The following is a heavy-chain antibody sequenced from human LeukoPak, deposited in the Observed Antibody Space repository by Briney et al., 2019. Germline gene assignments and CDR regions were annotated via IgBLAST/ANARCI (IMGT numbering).Heavy chain of an antibody. D-gene: IGHD1-14*01. V-gene: IGHV4-59*01. Sequence: SETLSLTCTVSGGSISSYYWSWIRQPPGKGLEWIGYIYYSGSTNYNPSLKSRVTISVDTSKNQFSLKLSPVTAADTAAYYCARAYNRSAPNWFDPWGQGTLVTVSS. CDR2: IYYSGST. CDR1: GGSISSYY. J-gene: IGHJ5*02. CDR3: ARAYNRSAPNWFDP.